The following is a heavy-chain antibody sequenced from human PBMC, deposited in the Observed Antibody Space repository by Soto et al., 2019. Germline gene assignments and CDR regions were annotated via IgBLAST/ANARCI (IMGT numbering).Heavy chain of an antibody. CDR1: GGTFSSYA. CDR2: IIPIFGTA. J-gene: IGHJ6*02. V-gene: IGHV1-69*01. D-gene: IGHD2-2*01. Sequence: QVQLVQSGAEVKKPGSSVKVSCKASGGTFSSYAISWVRQAPGQGLEWMGGIIPIFGTANYAQKFQGRVTITADESTSTADMELSSLRSEDTAVYYCARIAVVPAAPCMDVWGQGTTVTVSS. CDR3: ARIAVVPAAPCMDV.